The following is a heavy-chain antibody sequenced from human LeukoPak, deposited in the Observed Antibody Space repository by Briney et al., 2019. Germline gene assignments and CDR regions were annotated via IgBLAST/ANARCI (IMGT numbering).Heavy chain of an antibody. D-gene: IGHD6-6*01. CDR3: AKNFRTLASRRTSPFDS. J-gene: IGHJ4*02. CDR1: GYTFTSYA. V-gene: IGHV1-18*01. CDR2: VGPYHGNT. Sequence: ASVKVSCKASGYTFTSYAINWVRQAPGQGLEWMGWVGPYHGNTTYAQKFQGRLAMTTDKSTTTAYMELRSLTSDDTALYYCAKNFRTLASRRTSPFDSWGQGTLVTVSS.